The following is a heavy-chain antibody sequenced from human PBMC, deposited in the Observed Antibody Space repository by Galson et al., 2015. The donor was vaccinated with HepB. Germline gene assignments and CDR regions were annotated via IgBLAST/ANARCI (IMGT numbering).Heavy chain of an antibody. J-gene: IGHJ5*02. CDR1: GYTFTGHY. CDR3: ARVLPNAYYSNPNDGWFDP. Sequence: SVKVSCKASGYTFTGHYMHWVRQAPGQGLEWMGWINPNSGGTNYAQKFQGRVTMTRDTSISTAYMELSRLRSDDTAVYYCARVLPNAYYSNPNDGWFDPWGQGTLVTVSS. V-gene: IGHV1-2*02. D-gene: IGHD4-11*01. CDR2: INPNSGGT.